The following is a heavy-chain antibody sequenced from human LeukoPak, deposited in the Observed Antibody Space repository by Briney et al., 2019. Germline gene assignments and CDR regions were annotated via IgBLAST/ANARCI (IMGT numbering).Heavy chain of an antibody. Sequence: ASVKVSCKASGYTFTSYGISWVRPAPGQGLEWMGWISAYNGNTNYAQKLQGRVTMTTDTSTSTAYMELRSLRSDDTAVYYCARDSSDDYYYYGMDVWGQGTTVTVSS. D-gene: IGHD6-19*01. J-gene: IGHJ6*02. V-gene: IGHV1-18*01. CDR3: ARDSSDDYYYYGMDV. CDR1: GYTFTSYG. CDR2: ISAYNGNT.